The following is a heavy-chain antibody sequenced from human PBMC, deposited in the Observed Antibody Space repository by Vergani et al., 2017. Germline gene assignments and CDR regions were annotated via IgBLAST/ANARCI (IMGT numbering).Heavy chain of an antibody. V-gene: IGHV4-39*01. Sequence: QVQLQESGPGLVKPSETLSLTCTVSGDSVISTDYHWGWIRQPPGKGREWIGSMDDSGSTYYNPSLESRISISFETPKNQFSLRLTSVTAADTAVYYCASKRGACRAAYCHSYDFWGPGTLVGVSS. D-gene: IGHD2-15*01. CDR3: ASKRGACRAAYCHSYDF. J-gene: IGHJ4*02. CDR1: GDSVISTDYH. CDR2: MDDSGST.